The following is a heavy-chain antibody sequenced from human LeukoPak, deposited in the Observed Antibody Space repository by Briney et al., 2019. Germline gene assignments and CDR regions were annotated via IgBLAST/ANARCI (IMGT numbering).Heavy chain of an antibody. CDR2: IRGSGGNT. D-gene: IGHD1-7*01. CDR3: AKEGKTRNWNCYQAKPVY. V-gene: IGHV3-23*01. CDR1: GFTFSSYE. Sequence: SGGSLRLSCAASGFTFSSYEMNWVRQAPGRGLEWVSGIRGSGGNTYYADSVKGRFTISRDNSKNTLYLQMSSLRVEDTAVYYCAKEGKTRNWNCYQAKPVYWGQGTLVTVSS. J-gene: IGHJ4*02.